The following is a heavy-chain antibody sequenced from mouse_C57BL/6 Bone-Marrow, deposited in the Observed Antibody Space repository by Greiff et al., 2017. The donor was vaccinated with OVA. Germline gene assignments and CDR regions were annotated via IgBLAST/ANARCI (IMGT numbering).Heavy chain of an antibody. J-gene: IGHJ2*01. V-gene: IGHV5-9-1*02. CDR2: ISSGGDYI. CDR3: TRGGNWGYFDY. Sequence: EVQVVESGEGLVKPGGSLKLSCAASGFTFSSYAMSWVRQTPEKRLEWVAYISSGGDYIYYADTVKGRFTISRDNARNTLYLQMSSLKSEDTAMYYCTRGGNWGYFDYWGQGTTLTVSS. D-gene: IGHD4-1*01. CDR1: GFTFSSYA.